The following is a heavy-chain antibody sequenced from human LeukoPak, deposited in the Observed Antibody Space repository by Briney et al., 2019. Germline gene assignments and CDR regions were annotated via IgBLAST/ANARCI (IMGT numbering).Heavy chain of an antibody. J-gene: IGHJ3*02. CDR2: IYPGDSDT. CDR1: GYSFTSYW. CDR3: ASIYGSGSQRDDAFDI. V-gene: IGHV5-51*01. D-gene: IGHD3-10*01. Sequence: GESLKISCKGSGYSFTSYWIGWVRQMPGKGLKWMGIIYPGDSDTRYSPSFQGQVTISADKSISTAYLQWSSLKASDTAMYYCASIYGSGSQRDDAFDIWGQGTMVTVSS.